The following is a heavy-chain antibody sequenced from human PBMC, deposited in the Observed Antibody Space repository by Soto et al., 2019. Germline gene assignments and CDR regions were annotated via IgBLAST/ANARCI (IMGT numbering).Heavy chain of an antibody. CDR3: AREPRYCRGGSCSITGDAYDI. CDR2: ISNRGDT. Sequence: EVQLVESGGGLVQPGGPLRLSCTASGFIVSNTYVNWVRQAPGKGLEWVSVISNRGDTHYADSVRGRFSLSRDISDNTLHLQMNNLRVVDTAVYYCAREPRYCRGGSCSITGDAYDIWGQGTMVTVSS. V-gene: IGHV3-66*01. D-gene: IGHD2-15*01. CDR1: GFIVSNTY. J-gene: IGHJ3*02.